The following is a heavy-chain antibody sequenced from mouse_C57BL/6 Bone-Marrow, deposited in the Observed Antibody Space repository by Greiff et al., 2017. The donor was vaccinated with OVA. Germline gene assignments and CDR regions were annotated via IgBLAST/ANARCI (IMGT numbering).Heavy chain of an antibody. CDR3: ARDRPAQAPWFAY. J-gene: IGHJ3*01. D-gene: IGHD3-2*02. CDR1: GYSITSGYY. CDR2: ISYDGSN. V-gene: IGHV3-6*01. Sequence: EVQLQQSGPGLVKPSQSLSLTCSVTGYSITSGYYWNWIRQFPGNKLEWMGYISYDGSNNYNPSLKNRISITRDTSKNQFFLKLNSVTTEDTATYYCARDRPAQAPWFAYWGQGTLVTVSA.